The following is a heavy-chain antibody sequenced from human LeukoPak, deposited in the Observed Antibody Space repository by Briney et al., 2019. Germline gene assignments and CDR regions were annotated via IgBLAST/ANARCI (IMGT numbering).Heavy chain of an antibody. V-gene: IGHV3-30*03. Sequence: SGTSLRLSCAASGFSFSSYNFHWVRQAPGKGLKWLGFISYDGSIKYEDSVKGRFTISRDNSKNTLYLQMNSLRPEDTAMYYCGRDFVNDAKARFDSWGQGTLVTVSS. CDR2: ISYDGSIK. J-gene: IGHJ4*02. CDR1: GFSFSSYN. D-gene: IGHD4/OR15-4a*01. CDR3: GRDFVNDAKARFDS.